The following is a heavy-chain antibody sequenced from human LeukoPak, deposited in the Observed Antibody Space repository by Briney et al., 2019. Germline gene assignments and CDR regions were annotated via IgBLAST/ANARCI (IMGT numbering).Heavy chain of an antibody. V-gene: IGHV4-59*08. CDR1: GGSTTGYY. D-gene: IGHD6-13*01. J-gene: IGHJ2*01. CDR3: ARLALVAGGPAYHYFDL. CDR2: VYNSGST. Sequence: SETLSLTCTVSGGSTTGYYWRWIRQSPAKGLEAMAYVYNSGSTNYNPSLKSRLTISVDTSKNQFSLKLNSVTAADTAVYFCARLALVAGGPAYHYFDLWGRGTLVTVSS.